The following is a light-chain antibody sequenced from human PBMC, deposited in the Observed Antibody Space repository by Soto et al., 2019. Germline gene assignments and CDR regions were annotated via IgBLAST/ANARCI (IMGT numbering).Light chain of an antibody. CDR3: GTWDSRLSGGV. CDR1: SSNIGAGYD. V-gene: IGLV1-40*01. Sequence: QSVLTQPPSVSGAPGQTVTISCTGSSSNIGAGYDVHWYQQFPGAAPKLLIYDNNNRASGVPDRFSSSKSGASASLAITGLQPEDEADYYCGTWDSRLSGGVFGGGTKLTVL. J-gene: IGLJ2*01. CDR2: DNN.